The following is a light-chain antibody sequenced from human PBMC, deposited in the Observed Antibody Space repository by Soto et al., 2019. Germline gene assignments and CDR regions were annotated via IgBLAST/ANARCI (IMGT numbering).Light chain of an antibody. V-gene: IGKV1-39*01. CDR1: QNIDNY. CDR3: QESYTTPAVS. Sequence: DIQMTQSPSSLSASLGDRVTITCRASQNIDNYLNWYQQKPGKDPKLLLYATSTLQSGVPSRFSGSGSGTEFTLTISSLQAEDFATYFCQESYTTPAVSFGGGTKVDI. J-gene: IGKJ4*01. CDR2: ATS.